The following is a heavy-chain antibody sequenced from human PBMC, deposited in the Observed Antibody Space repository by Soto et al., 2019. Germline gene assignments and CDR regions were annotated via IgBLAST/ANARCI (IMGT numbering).Heavy chain of an antibody. CDR2: IIPLSGTS. D-gene: IGHD3-16*02. Sequence: ASVKVSCKASGGTFSAYAISWVRQAPGQGLEWMGGIIPLSGTSNYTQRFQGRVTITADKSTSTAYMELSSLRSDDTAVYYCGKTKRPSYNEYVRGDYRGEGMDTWAQGT. CDR3: GKTKRPSYNEYVRGDYRGEGMDT. J-gene: IGHJ6*02. CDR1: GGTFSAYA. V-gene: IGHV1-69*06.